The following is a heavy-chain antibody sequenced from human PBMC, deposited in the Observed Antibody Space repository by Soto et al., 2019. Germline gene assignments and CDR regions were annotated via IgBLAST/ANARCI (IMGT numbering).Heavy chain of an antibody. CDR3: ASGRPPAGHGWFDP. CDR1: EGSFSGYY. CDR2: INHSGST. Sequence: SETLSRTCAVYEGSFSGYYWSWIRQPPGKGLEWIGEINHSGSTNYNPSPKSRVTISVDTSKNQFSLKLSSVTAADTAVYYCASGRPPAGHGWFDPWRHATLVTVSP. V-gene: IGHV4-34*01. J-gene: IGHJ5*02. D-gene: IGHD6-19*01.